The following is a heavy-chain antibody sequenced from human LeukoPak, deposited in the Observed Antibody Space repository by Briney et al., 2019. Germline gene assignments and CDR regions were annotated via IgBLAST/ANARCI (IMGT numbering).Heavy chain of an antibody. CDR3: AKEGDYYGSGSYRDGFDI. J-gene: IGHJ3*02. CDR1: GFTFSNYW. D-gene: IGHD3-10*01. CDR2: IRYDGINK. V-gene: IGHV3-30*02. Sequence: GGSLRLSCEASGFTFSNYWMHWVRQAPGKGLEWVAFIRYDGINKYYADSVKGRFTISRDSFKNTLYLQMNSLRPGDTAVYYCAKEGDYYGSGSYRDGFDIWGQGTRATVSS.